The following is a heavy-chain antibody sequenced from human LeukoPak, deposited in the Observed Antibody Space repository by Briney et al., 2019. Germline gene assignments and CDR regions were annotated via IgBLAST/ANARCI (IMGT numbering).Heavy chain of an antibody. V-gene: IGHV4-59*01. D-gene: IGHD2-2*01. CDR2: IYYSGST. Sequence: SETLSLTCTVSGGSLSSYYWSWIRQPPGKGLEWIGYIYYSGSTNYNPSLKSRVTISVDTSKNQFSLKLSSVTAADTAVYYCARDQYCSSTSCHGWFDPWGQGTLVTVSS. J-gene: IGHJ5*02. CDR1: GGSLSSYY. CDR3: ARDQYCSSTSCHGWFDP.